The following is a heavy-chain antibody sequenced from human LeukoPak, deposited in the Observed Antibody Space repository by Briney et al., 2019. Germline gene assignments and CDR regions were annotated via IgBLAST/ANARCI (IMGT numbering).Heavy chain of an antibody. CDR2: INHSGST. D-gene: IGHD1-7*01. J-gene: IGHJ6*04. Sequence: SETLSLTCAVYGGSFSGYYWSWIRQPPGKGLEWIGEINHSGSTNYNPSLKSRVTISVDTSKNQFSLKLSSVTAADTAVYYCARDRSAYNWNSPSSGVDVWGKGTTVTVSS. V-gene: IGHV4-34*01. CDR1: GGSFSGYY. CDR3: ARDRSAYNWNSPSSGVDV.